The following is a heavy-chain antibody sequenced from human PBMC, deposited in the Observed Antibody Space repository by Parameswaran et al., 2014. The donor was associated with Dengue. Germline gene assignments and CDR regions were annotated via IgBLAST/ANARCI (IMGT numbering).Heavy chain of an antibody. V-gene: IGHV1-69*01. CDR3: AKWGSLPGYGGHYYGMDV. D-gene: IGHD2-15*01. CDR2: IIPIFNTA. Sequence: SWVRQAPGQGLEWMGGIIPIFNTANYAQNFQGRVTITADESTSTAYMELSSLRSDDTAVYYCAKWGSLPGYGGHYYGMDVWGQGTTVTVSS. J-gene: IGHJ6*02.